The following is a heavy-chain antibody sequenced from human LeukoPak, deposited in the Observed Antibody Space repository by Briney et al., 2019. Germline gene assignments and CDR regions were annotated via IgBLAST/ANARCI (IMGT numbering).Heavy chain of an antibody. Sequence: SETLSLTCTVSGGSISSYYWSWIRQPPGKGLEWIGYIYYSGSTNYNPSLKSRATISVDTSKNQFSLKLSSVTAADTAVYYCARRDYGAYFDYWGQGTLVTVSS. CDR3: ARRDYGAYFDY. J-gene: IGHJ4*02. D-gene: IGHD4-17*01. CDR1: GGSISSYY. CDR2: IYYSGST. V-gene: IGHV4-59*08.